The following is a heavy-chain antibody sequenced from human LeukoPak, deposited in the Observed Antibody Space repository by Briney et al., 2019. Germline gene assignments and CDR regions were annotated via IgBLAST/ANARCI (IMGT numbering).Heavy chain of an antibody. CDR1: GYTFTSYG. CDR2: ISAYNGNT. J-gene: IGHJ5*02. D-gene: IGHD2-2*02. V-gene: IGHV1-18*01. Sequence: ASVKVSCKASGYTFTSYGISWVRQAPGQGLEWMGWISAYNGNTNYAQKLQGRVTMTTDTSTSTAYMELRSLRSDDTAVYYSARDRKVVPAAIHWFDPWGQGTLVTVSS. CDR3: ARDRKVVPAAIHWFDP.